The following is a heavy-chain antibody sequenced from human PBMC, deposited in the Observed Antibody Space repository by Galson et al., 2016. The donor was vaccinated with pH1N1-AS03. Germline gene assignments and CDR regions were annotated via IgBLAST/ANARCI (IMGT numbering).Heavy chain of an antibody. CDR1: GLIFNDFS. J-gene: IGHJ1*01. D-gene: IGHD2-2*03. CDR3: ATTTVGYYGRGGQPNPEYLQQ. Sequence: SLRLSCAASGLIFNDFSMAWIRQSPGKGLENISYIIGGRTYTNYADSVKGRFTISRDNAQNSLFLQMDSLRVEDTAIYYCATTTVGYYGRGGQPNPEYLQQWGQGTLVTVSS. V-gene: IGHV3-11*06. CDR2: IIGGRTYT.